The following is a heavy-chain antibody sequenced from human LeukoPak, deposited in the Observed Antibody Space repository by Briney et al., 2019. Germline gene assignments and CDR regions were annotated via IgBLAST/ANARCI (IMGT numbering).Heavy chain of an antibody. CDR2: ISGSGGST. D-gene: IGHD3-10*01. J-gene: IGHJ4*02. Sequence: PGGSLRLSCAASGFTFSSYGMSWVRQAPGKGLEWVSAISGSGGSTYYADSVKGRFTISRDNSKNTLYLQMNSLRAEDTAVYYCAKVKGSMVRGVYYYWGQGTLVTVSS. V-gene: IGHV3-23*01. CDR1: GFTFSSYG. CDR3: AKVKGSMVRGVYYY.